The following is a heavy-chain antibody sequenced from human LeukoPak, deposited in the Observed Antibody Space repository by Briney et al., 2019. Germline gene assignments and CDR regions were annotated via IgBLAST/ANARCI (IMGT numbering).Heavy chain of an antibody. CDR2: ISYDGSNR. CDR3: ARGTPYSSSWYRYGMDV. D-gene: IGHD6-13*01. J-gene: IGHJ6*02. Sequence: GGSLRLSCAASGFTFSSYAMHWVRQAPGKGLEWVAVISYDGSNRYYADSVKGRFTISRDNSKNTLYLQMNSLRAEDTAVYYCARGTPYSSSWYRYGMDVWGQGTTVTVSS. CDR1: GFTFSSYA. V-gene: IGHV3-30-3*01.